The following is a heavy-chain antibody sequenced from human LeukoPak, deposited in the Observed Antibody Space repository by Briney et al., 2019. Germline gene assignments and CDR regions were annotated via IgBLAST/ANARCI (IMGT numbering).Heavy chain of an antibody. CDR2: INSDGSST. CDR3: ARTNVLRYFDWLSKGHYFDY. D-gene: IGHD3-9*01. Sequence: GGSLRLSCAASGTTFSSYGMHWVRQAPGKGLEWVSRINSDGSSTSYADSVKGRFTISRDNAKNTLYLQMNSLRAEDTAVYYCARTNVLRYFDWLSKGHYFDYWGQGTLVTVSS. V-gene: IGHV3-74*01. J-gene: IGHJ4*02. CDR1: GTTFSSYG.